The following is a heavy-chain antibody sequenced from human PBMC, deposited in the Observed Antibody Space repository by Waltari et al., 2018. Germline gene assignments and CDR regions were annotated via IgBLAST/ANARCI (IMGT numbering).Heavy chain of an antibody. CDR1: GFSFSSYW. Sequence: EVQLVESGGGLVHPGGSLGLSCAASGFSFSSYWMSWVRQAPGKVLEWVASIKQDGSDKHNMDSVRGRFTISRDNAKKSLYLEMNRLIDDDTAVYYCASVRSGWDFWGQGTLVTVSS. CDR3: ASVRSGWDF. V-gene: IGHV3-7*02. CDR2: IKQDGSDK. J-gene: IGHJ4*02. D-gene: IGHD6-19*01.